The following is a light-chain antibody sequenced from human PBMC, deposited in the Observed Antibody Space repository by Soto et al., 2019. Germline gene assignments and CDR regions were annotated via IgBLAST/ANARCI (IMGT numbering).Light chain of an antibody. CDR2: DAS. J-gene: IGKJ4*01. CDR1: QDIKNY. CDR3: QQYDHRPSLS. Sequence: DIQMTQSPSSLSASVGDRVTITCQTSQDIKNYLNWYQQKPGKAPNLLIYDASNMKKGVPPRFSGSGPGTHSTYTITALQPEDIGTYYSQQYDHRPSLSLGGETQVQIK. V-gene: IGKV1-33*01.